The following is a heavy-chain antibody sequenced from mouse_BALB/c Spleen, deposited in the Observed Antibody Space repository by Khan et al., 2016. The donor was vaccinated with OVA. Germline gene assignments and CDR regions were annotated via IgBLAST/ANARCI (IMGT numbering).Heavy chain of an antibody. J-gene: IGHJ2*02. D-gene: IGHD1-1*01. Sequence: EVQLQESGPGLVKPSQSLSLTCTVIGYSITSDYAWNWIRQFPGNKLEWMGFISYSGNTKYNPSLKSRFSITRDTSKNQFFLQLNSVTTEDTATYYCARVYGGDFDYWGQGTSLTVSS. CDR3: ARVYGGDFDY. V-gene: IGHV3-2*02. CDR1: GYSITSDYA. CDR2: ISYSGNT.